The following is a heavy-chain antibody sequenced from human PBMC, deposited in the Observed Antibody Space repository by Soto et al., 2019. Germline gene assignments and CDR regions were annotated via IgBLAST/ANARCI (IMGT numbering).Heavy chain of an antibody. CDR1: GYSFTSYW. CDR3: ASHERFCISSSCHQYWFDP. D-gene: IGHD2-2*01. V-gene: IGHV5-51*01. CDR2: IYPGDSDT. Sequence: GEALKISCKGSGYSFTSYWIGWVRQMPGKGLDWMGIIYPGDSDTRYSPSFQGQVTISADKSISTAYLQWSSLKASGTAMYYCASHERFCISSSCHQYWFDPRGQRTLVPVSS. J-gene: IGHJ5*02.